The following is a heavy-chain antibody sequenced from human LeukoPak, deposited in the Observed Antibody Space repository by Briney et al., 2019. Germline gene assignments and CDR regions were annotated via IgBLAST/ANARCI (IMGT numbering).Heavy chain of an antibody. J-gene: IGHJ5*02. CDR2: ISAYNGNT. CDR1: GYTFTSYG. CDR3: ARGRRYDSSGHDHQWFDP. D-gene: IGHD3-22*01. Sequence: ASVKVSCKASGYTFTSYGISWVRQAPGQRLEWMGWISAYNGNTNYAQKLQGRVTMTTDTSTSTASMELRSLRSDDTAVYYCARGRRYDSSGHDHQWFDPWGQGTLVTVSS. V-gene: IGHV1-18*01.